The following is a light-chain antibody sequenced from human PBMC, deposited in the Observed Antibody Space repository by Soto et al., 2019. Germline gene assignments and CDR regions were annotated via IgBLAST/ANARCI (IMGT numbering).Light chain of an antibody. V-gene: IGKV1-12*01. CDR1: QDISTW. J-gene: IGKJ2*01. CDR2: AAS. CDR3: QQANSFPHT. Sequence: DIQMTQSPSSVSASVGERVTITCRANQDISTWLVWYQQKPGKAPKLLIYAASILQSGVPSRFSGSGSATDFTLTISSLQPEDFATYYCQQANSFPHTFGQGTKLEI.